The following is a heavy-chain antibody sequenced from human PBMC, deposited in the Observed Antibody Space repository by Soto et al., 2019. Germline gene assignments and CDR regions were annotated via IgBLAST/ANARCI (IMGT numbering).Heavy chain of an antibody. J-gene: IGHJ3*02. CDR2: IHTSGTT. CDR1: SGSISTYY. Sequence: SETLSLTCTVSSGSISTYYWNWIRQSPGKGLEWIAFIHTSGTTKYNPSLESRVSTSVDTSKNQFSLNLSSVTPEDTAVYYCARMIANAFDIWGQGTMVTVSS. CDR3: ARMIANAFDI. V-gene: IGHV4-4*08. D-gene: IGHD3-22*01.